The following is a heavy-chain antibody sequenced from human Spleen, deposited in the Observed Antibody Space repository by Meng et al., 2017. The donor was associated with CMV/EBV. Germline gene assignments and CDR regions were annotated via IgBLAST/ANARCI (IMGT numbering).Heavy chain of an antibody. CDR1: GFTFSSHR. Sequence: GGSLRLSCAASGFTFSSHRMNWVRQAPGKGLEWLSSVGSSNSYIYYADSVSGRFTIFRDNAKNSLYLQMNSLRAEDTAIYYCASLLRSCNDTGCYTVGYWGQGTLVTVSS. V-gene: IGHV3-21*01. CDR2: VGSSNSYI. D-gene: IGHD2-2*01. CDR3: ASLLRSCNDTGCYTVGY. J-gene: IGHJ4*02.